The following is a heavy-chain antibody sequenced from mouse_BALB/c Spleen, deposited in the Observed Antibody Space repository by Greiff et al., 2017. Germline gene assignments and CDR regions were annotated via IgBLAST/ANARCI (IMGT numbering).Heavy chain of an antibody. Sequence: QVQLQQSGAELVRPGASVKLSCKASGYTFTSYWINWVKQRPGQGLEWIGNIYPSDSYTNYNQKFKDKATLTVDKSSSTAYMQLSSPTSEDSAVYYCTRHYPLYFDYWGQGTTLTVSS. J-gene: IGHJ2*01. CDR1: GYTFTSYW. V-gene: IGHV1-69*02. CDR2: IYPSDSYT. CDR3: TRHYPLYFDY. D-gene: IGHD5-5*01.